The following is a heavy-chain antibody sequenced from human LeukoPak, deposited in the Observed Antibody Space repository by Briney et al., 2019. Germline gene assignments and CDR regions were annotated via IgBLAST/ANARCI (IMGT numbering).Heavy chain of an antibody. CDR3: ARRGRHGYYGMDV. J-gene: IGHJ6*02. V-gene: IGHV4-59*08. Sequence: PSGTLSLTCTVSGGSISSYYWSWIRQPPGKGLEWIGYIYYSGSTNYNPSLKSRVTISVDTSKNQISLKLRSVTAADTAVYYCARRGRHGYYGMDVWGQGATVTVSS. CDR1: GGSISSYY. CDR2: IYYSGST.